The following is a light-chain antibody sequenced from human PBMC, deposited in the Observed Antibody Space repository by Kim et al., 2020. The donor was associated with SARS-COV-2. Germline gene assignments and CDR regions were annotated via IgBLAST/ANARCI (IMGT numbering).Light chain of an antibody. J-gene: IGLJ1*01. Sequence: LTLSASGTSGDSGNCSSISWYQHRTGKAPRHIIFYVRDRPSGVCSRSSGSKAGNMASLTSSGLQSEDEADYYCCCSNTNSLDYVFGSGTKVTVL. CDR2: YVR. V-gene: IGLV2-14*03. CDR1: SGDSGNCSS. CDR3: CCSNTNSLDYV.